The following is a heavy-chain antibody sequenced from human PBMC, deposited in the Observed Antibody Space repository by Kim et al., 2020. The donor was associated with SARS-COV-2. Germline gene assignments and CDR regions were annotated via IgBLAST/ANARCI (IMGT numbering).Heavy chain of an antibody. CDR3: AKAKWELMLGEGVDI. Sequence: GGSLRLSCAASGFTFNNYAMHWVRQAPGKGLEWVAVIWNDGNKESYTDSVDGRFTITRDNSKNTMHLQMNSLRADDTAVYYCAKAKWELMLGEGVDIWG. J-gene: IGHJ3*02. CDR1: GFTFNNYA. V-gene: IGHV3-33*06. D-gene: IGHD3-10*02. CDR2: IWNDGNKE.